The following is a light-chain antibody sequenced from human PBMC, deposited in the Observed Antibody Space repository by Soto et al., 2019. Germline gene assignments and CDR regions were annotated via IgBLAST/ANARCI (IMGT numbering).Light chain of an antibody. CDR2: GPS. CDR3: QQYGSSPPEYT. CDR1: QSVRSNY. J-gene: IGKJ2*01. Sequence: EIVLTQSPGTLSLSPGERATLSCRASQSVRSNYLAWYQQKPGQAPRLLIYGPSSRATGIADRFSGSGSGTDFTLTISRLEPEDFAVYYCQQYGSSPPEYTFGQGTKLEIK. V-gene: IGKV3-20*01.